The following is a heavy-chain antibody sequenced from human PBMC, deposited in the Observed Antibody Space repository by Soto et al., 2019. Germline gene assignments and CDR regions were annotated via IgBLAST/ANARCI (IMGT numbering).Heavy chain of an antibody. CDR3: VRDVGGSGWFAP. V-gene: IGHV4-4*07. CDR1: CISIDNYY. Sequence: SETLSLTCTVSCISIDNYYCSWIRQSAGKGLEWIGRIYSSGTTNYNPSLKSRVTMSVDMSKSQFSLNVRSVTAADTAVYYCVRDVGGSGWFAPWGQGTLVTVSS. CDR2: IYSSGTT. J-gene: IGHJ5*02.